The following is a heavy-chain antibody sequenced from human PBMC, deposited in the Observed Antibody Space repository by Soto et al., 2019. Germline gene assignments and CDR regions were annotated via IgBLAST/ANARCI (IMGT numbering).Heavy chain of an antibody. J-gene: IGHJ4*02. D-gene: IGHD1-26*01. CDR1: GGSISSGDYY. Sequence: PSETLSLTCTVSGGSISSGDYYWTWIRQPPGKGLEWIAYIHNTGSPYYNLSLKSRRTISLDTSKDQFSLRLSSVTAADTAVYYCARSRHSGSYFFDYWGQGILVT. V-gene: IGHV4-30-4*01. CDR3: ARSRHSGSYFFDY. CDR2: IHNTGSP.